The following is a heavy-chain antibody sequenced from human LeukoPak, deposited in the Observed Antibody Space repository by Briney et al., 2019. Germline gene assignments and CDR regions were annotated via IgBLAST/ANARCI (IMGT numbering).Heavy chain of an antibody. V-gene: IGHV4-39*07. J-gene: IGHJ3*02. CDR3: AXXXXXXXXXXWAESENDAFDI. CDR1: GGSISSYY. D-gene: IGHD7-27*01. Sequence: SETLSLTCTVSGGSISSYYWGWIRQPPGKGLEWIGSIYYSGSTYYNPSLKSRVTISVDTSKNQFSLKLSSVTAADTAVYYCAXXXXXXXXXXWAESENDAFDIWGQGTMVTVSS. CDR2: IYYSGST.